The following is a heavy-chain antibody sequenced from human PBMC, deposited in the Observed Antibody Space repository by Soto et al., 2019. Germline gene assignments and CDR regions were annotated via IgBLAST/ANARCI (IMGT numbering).Heavy chain of an antibody. CDR1: GGSFSGYY. CDR3: ARGSRRIWTYYYYYYGMDV. Sequence: PXGTLSLTCAVYGGSFSGYYWSWIRQPPGKGLEWIGEINHSGSTNYNPSLKSRVTISVDTSKNQFSLKLSSVTAADTAVYYCARGSRRIWTYYYYYYGMDVWGQGTTVTVSS. J-gene: IGHJ6*02. D-gene: IGHD2-15*01. CDR2: INHSGST. V-gene: IGHV4-34*01.